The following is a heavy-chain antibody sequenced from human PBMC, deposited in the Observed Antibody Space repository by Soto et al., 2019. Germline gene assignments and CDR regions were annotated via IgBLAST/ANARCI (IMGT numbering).Heavy chain of an antibody. V-gene: IGHV3-23*01. D-gene: IGHD3-16*01. CDR2: ITGNSARI. CDR3: AKNGDFDYDAFDG. J-gene: IGHJ3*01. CDR1: DSTIRRYA. Sequence: EVQLLQSGGGVVQPGGSLRLSCAASDSTIRRYAMSWVRQAPGKGLEWVSGITGNSARIYYADSVKGRFSISRDNSKNTLYLQMDTLRAEDTAVYYCAKNGDFDYDAFDGWGEGTVVTVSS.